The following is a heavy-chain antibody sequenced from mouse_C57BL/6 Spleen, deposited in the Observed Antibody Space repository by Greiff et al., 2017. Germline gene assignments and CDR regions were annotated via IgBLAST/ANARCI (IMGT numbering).Heavy chain of an antibody. CDR2: ISSGSSTI. J-gene: IGHJ4*01. D-gene: IGHD6-1*01. CDR1: GFTFSDYG. V-gene: IGHV5-17*01. CDR3: ARSSYYYGMDY. Sequence: EVKLEESGGGLVKPGGSLKLSCAASGFTFSDYGMHWVRQAPETGLEWVAYISSGSSTIYYADTVKGRFTISRDNAKNTLFLQMTSLRSEDTAMYYCARSSYYYGMDYWGQGTSVTVSS.